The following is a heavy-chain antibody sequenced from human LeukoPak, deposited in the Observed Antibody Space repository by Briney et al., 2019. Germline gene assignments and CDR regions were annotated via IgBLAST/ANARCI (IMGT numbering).Heavy chain of an antibody. CDR2: IKSDGST. J-gene: IGHJ1*01. Sequence: GGSLRLSCAASGFTFSTYWMHWVRQAPGKGLVWVPRIKSDGSTNYADSVKGRFTISRDNAKNTVSLQMNSLRPEDTGVYYCARAPSEIGGYYPEYFRHWGQGTLVTVPS. CDR1: GFTFSTYW. V-gene: IGHV3-74*01. CDR3: ARAPSEIGGYYPEYFRH. D-gene: IGHD3-22*01.